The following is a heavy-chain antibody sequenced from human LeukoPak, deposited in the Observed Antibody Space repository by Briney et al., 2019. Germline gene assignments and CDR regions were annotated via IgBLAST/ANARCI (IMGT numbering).Heavy chain of an antibody. CDR1: GFTFSSYW. V-gene: IGHV3-7*05. CDR2: IKQDGGEK. CDR3: ARVWDTAMANDAFDI. Sequence: GSLLLSCAASGFTFSSYWMSWVRQAPGKGLEWVANIKQDGGEKYYVDSVKGRFTISRDNAKNSLYLQMNSLRAEDTAVYYCARVWDTAMANDAFDIWGQGTMVTVSS. D-gene: IGHD5-18*01. J-gene: IGHJ3*02.